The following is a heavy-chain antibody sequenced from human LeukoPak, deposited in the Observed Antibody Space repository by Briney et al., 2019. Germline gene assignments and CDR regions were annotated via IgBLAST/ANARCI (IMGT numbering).Heavy chain of an antibody. CDR3: AREDYRSGSVDY. V-gene: IGHV4-4*02. CDR1: GGSISSSNW. CDR2: IYHSGST. D-gene: IGHD3-10*01. J-gene: IGHJ4*02. Sequence: SETLSLTCAVSGGSISSSNWWNWVRQPPGKGLEWIGEIYHSGSTNYNPSLKSRVTISVDKSKNQFSLKLSSVTAADTAVYYCAREDYRSGSVDYWGQGTLVTVSS.